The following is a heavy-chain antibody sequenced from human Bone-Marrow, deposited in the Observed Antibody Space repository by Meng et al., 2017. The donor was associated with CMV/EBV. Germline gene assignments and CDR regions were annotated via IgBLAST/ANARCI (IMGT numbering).Heavy chain of an antibody. Sequence: ASVTVSCKASGYTFTSYYMHWVRQAPGQGLEWMGWIDPNGGGTNYAQKFQDRVTMTSDTSIRTAYMELSRLRSDDTALYYCARERFLVPAASPDYYYYGMDVWGQGSTVTVSS. CDR2: IDPNGGGT. CDR3: ARERFLVPAASPDYYYYGMDV. D-gene: IGHD2-2*01. J-gene: IGHJ6*02. CDR1: GYTFTSYY. V-gene: IGHV1-2*02.